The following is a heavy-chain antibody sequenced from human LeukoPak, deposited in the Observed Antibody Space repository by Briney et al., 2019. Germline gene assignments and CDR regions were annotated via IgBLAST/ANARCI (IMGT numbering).Heavy chain of an antibody. Sequence: GESLKISCKTSGYSFTDYWIGWVRQMPGKGLEWMGFIYPSDSGTRYSPSFQGQVTISADKSISTVYLYWSSLRASDTAIYYCLRAEAYPWEKHRYSYHFDFWGQGTLVTVSS. CDR3: LRAEAYPWEKHRYSYHFDF. CDR1: GYSFTDYW. CDR2: IYPSDSGT. D-gene: IGHD3-16*02. J-gene: IGHJ4*02. V-gene: IGHV5-51*01.